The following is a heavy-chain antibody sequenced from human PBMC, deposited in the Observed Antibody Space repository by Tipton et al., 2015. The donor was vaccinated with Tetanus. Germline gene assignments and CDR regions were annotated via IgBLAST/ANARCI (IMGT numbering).Heavy chain of an antibody. Sequence: SLRLSCAASGFTFNTYAMSWVRQAPGKGLEWVSSISGGGGSTYYADSVKGRFTISRDNSKNTLYLQMNSLRAEDTAVYYCAKDSWNDVGGSDYWGQGTLVTVSS. J-gene: IGHJ4*02. CDR2: ISGGGGST. CDR3: AKDSWNDVGGSDY. CDR1: GFTFNTYA. D-gene: IGHD1-1*01. V-gene: IGHV3-23*01.